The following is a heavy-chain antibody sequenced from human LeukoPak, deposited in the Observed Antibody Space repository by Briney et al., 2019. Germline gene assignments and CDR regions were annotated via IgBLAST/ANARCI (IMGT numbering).Heavy chain of an antibody. J-gene: IGHJ4*02. CDR1: GGSISSYY. CDR3: ARTYGSSGYFDY. Sequence: SETLSLTCTVSGGSISSYYWGWIRQPPGKGLEWIGNIYHSGSTYYNPSLKSRVTISVNTSNNQFSLKLSSVTAADTAVYYCARTYGSSGYFDYWGQGTLVTVSS. V-gene: IGHV4-59*08. D-gene: IGHD3-22*01. CDR2: IYHSGST.